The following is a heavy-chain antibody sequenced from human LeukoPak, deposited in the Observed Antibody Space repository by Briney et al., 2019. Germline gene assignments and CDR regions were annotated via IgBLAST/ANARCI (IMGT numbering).Heavy chain of an antibody. CDR1: GFTFSSYA. Sequence: GGSLRLSCAASGFTFSSYAMSWVRQAPGKGLEWVSAISGSGGSTYYADSVKGRFTISRDNSKNTLYLQMNSLRAEDTAVYYCAKDLGYYDSRKGAFDIWGQGTMITVSS. D-gene: IGHD3-22*01. V-gene: IGHV3-23*01. J-gene: IGHJ3*02. CDR2: ISGSGGST. CDR3: AKDLGYYDSRKGAFDI.